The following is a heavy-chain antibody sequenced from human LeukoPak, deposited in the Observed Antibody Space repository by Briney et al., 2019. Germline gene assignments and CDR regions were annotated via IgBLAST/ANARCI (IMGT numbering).Heavy chain of an antibody. Sequence: ASVKVSCKASGYTFTKSYIHWVRQAPGQRLEWMGLINPGGDNTKYAQNFQGRVTMTSDTSARTVYMELSSLRSEDTAIYYCARIRDGYNDAYDIWGQGTVVTVPS. V-gene: IGHV1-46*01. CDR2: INPGGDNT. CDR3: ARIRDGYNDAYDI. J-gene: IGHJ3*02. CDR1: GYTFTKSY. D-gene: IGHD5-24*01.